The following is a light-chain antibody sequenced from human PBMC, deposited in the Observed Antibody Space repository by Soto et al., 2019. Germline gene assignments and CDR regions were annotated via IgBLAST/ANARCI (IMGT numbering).Light chain of an antibody. Sequence: DIQMTQSPSTLSASVGDRVTITCRASQSISSWLAWYQQKPGKAPKPLIYDASSLESGVPSRFSGSGSGTEFTLTISSLQPDDFATYYCQQYNSYPALTFGGGTKVEIK. CDR1: QSISSW. V-gene: IGKV1-5*01. CDR2: DAS. CDR3: QQYNSYPALT. J-gene: IGKJ4*01.